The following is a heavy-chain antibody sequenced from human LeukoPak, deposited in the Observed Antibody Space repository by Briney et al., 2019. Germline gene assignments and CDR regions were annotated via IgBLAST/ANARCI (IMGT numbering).Heavy chain of an antibody. CDR2: ISSNGGST. Sequence: GGSLRLSCSASGFTFSSYAMRWVRQAPGKGLEYVSAISSNGGSTYYADSVKGRFTISRDNSKNTLYLQMSSLRAEDTAVYYCVKAPYGSGSIPFDYWGQGTLVTVSS. D-gene: IGHD3-10*01. CDR3: VKAPYGSGSIPFDY. V-gene: IGHV3-64D*06. J-gene: IGHJ4*02. CDR1: GFTFSSYA.